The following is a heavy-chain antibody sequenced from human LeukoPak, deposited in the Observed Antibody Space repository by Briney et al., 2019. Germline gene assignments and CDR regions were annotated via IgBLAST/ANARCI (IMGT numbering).Heavy chain of an antibody. J-gene: IGHJ4*02. CDR3: ARAPPIIHTFGEVIVHPPYFDY. CDR2: ISGSGGST. D-gene: IGHD3-16*02. CDR1: GFTFSSYA. Sequence: GGSLRLSCAASGFTFSSYAMSWVRQAPGKGLEWVSAISGSGGSTYYADSVKGRFTISRDNSKNTLYLQMHSLRAEDTAVYYCARAPPIIHTFGEVIVHPPYFDYWGQGTLVTVSS. V-gene: IGHV3-23*01.